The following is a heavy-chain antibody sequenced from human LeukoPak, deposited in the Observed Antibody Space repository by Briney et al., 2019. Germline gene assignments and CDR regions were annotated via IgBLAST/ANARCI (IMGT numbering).Heavy chain of an antibody. Sequence: ASVKVSCKASGYTFTSNYIHWVQQAPGQELEWMGMTYPRDGSTSYAQKFQGRVTVTRDTSTSTVHMELSGLRSEDTAVYYCVRDQVGFDYWGQGTLVTVSS. J-gene: IGHJ4*02. CDR3: VRDQVGFDY. CDR2: TYPRDGST. V-gene: IGHV1-46*01. D-gene: IGHD2-2*01. CDR1: GYTFTSNY.